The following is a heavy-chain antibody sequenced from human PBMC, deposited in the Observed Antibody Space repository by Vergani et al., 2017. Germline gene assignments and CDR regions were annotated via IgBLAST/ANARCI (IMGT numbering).Heavy chain of an antibody. J-gene: IGHJ4*02. CDR2: INPNSGGT. Sequence: QVQLVQSGAEVKKPGASVKVSCKASGYTFTDYFMHWVRQAPGQGLEWMGWINPNSGGTNYAQKFQGRVTMTRDTSISTAYMELSNLRSDDTAVYYCARLPTYYDILTGYYTLDYWAREPWSPSPQ. D-gene: IGHD3-9*01. V-gene: IGHV1-2*02. CDR3: ARLPTYYDILTGYYTLDY. CDR1: GYTFTDYF.